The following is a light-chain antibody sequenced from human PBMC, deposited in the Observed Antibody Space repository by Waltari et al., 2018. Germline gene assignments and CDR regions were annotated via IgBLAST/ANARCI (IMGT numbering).Light chain of an antibody. CDR2: NTN. CDR1: SSDIGSNT. V-gene: IGLV1-44*01. J-gene: IGLJ1*01. CDR3: ATWDDSLKGFV. Sequence: QSVLTQPPSASGTPGQRVTISCSGRSSDIGSNTVNWYQPPPGTAPRPLIYNTNYPPSGVPDRFSGSKSGTSASLAISGLQSEDEAVFYCATWDDSLKGFVFGSGTKVTVL.